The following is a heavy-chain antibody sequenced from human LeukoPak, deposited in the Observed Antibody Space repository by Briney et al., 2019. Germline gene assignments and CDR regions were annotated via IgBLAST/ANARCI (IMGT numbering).Heavy chain of an antibody. CDR3: ARWVGGYGDPPYYYYYYYMDV. Sequence: SVKVSCKASVGTFSSYAISWVRQAPGQGLEWMGGIIPTFGTANYAQKFQGRVTITTDESTSTAYMELSSLRSEDTAVYYCARWVGGYGDPPYYYYYYYMDVWGKGTTVTVSS. CDR2: IIPTFGTA. J-gene: IGHJ6*03. V-gene: IGHV1-69*05. D-gene: IGHD4-17*01. CDR1: VGTFSSYA.